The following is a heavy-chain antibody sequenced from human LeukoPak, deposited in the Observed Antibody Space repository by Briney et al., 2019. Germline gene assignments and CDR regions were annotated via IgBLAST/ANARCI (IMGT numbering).Heavy chain of an antibody. D-gene: IGHD3-10*01. Sequence: PGKSLRLSCEASGFSFRDYGIHWVRQAPGKGLEWVAVIWNDGSNENYVDSVKGRFTISRDNAKNSLYLQMNSLRAEDTALYYCAKDEVLLWFGGKGYFQHWGQGTLVTVSS. J-gene: IGHJ1*01. V-gene: IGHV3-33*03. CDR3: AKDEVLLWFGGKGYFQH. CDR1: GFSFRDYG. CDR2: IWNDGSNE.